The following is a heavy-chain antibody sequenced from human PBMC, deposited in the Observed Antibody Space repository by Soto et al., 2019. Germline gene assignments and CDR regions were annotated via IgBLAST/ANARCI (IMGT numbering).Heavy chain of an antibody. J-gene: IGHJ4*02. CDR1: GFTFSSNG. CDR3: VRDRGSSWFGPIDY. CDR2: IWYDGSNE. D-gene: IGHD6-13*01. Sequence: QVQLVESGGGVVQPGRSLRLSCAASGFTFSSNGMHWVRQAPGKGLEWVAVIWYDGSNEYYADSVKGRFTISRDNSKNTLYLQMNSLRAEDTAVDYCVRDRGSSWFGPIDYWGQGTLVTVSS. V-gene: IGHV3-33*01.